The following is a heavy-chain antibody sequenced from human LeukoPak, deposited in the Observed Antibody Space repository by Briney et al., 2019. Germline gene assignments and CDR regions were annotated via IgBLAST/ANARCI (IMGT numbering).Heavy chain of an antibody. Sequence: SQTLSLTCAISGDSVSSDSAAWNWIRQSPSRGLEWLGRTYYRSKWYNDYAVSVKSRITINPDTSKNQFSLQLNSVTPEDTAVYYWSKMEDGDYGGWWFDPWGQGTLVTVSS. CDR3: SKMEDGDYGGWWFDP. CDR2: TYYRSKWYN. D-gene: IGHD4-17*01. J-gene: IGHJ5*02. V-gene: IGHV6-1*01. CDR1: GDSVSSDSAA.